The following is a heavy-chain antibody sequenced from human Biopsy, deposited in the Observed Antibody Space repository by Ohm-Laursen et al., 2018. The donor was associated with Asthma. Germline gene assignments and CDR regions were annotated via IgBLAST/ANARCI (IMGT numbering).Heavy chain of an antibody. V-gene: IGHV4-30-4*01. Sequence: TLSLTCPVSGASIKTDDHYWSWLRQPPGKGLKWFGFIHYSGSTSYNPSLKGGVTISVDTSKNQLSLKLSSVTAADTAVYYCARASVAASSNWFDPWGQGTLVTVSS. CDR2: IHYSGST. J-gene: IGHJ5*02. CDR1: GASIKTDDHY. D-gene: IGHD6-19*01. CDR3: ARASVAASSNWFDP.